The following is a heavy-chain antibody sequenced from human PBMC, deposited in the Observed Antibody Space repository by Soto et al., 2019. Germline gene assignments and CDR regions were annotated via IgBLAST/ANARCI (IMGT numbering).Heavy chain of an antibody. Sequence: EVQLLESGGGLVQPGGSLRLSCAASGFTFSRYTMSWVRQAPGNGLEWVSAITGDTTATSYSESVKGRFTISRNNPKNTVFPENNSLRAEDTAMYYCARGRIGSYDLDNWGQGTLVTVSS. CDR3: ARGRIGSYDLDN. CDR1: GFTFSRYT. V-gene: IGHV3-23*01. CDR2: ITGDTTAT. D-gene: IGHD6-19*01. J-gene: IGHJ4*02.